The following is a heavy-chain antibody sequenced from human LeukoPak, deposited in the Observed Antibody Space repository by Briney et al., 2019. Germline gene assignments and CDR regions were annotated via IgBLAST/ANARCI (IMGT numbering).Heavy chain of an antibody. Sequence: GGSLRLSCAASGFRFSGYWMHWGRQAPGKGLVWVSAISGSGGSTYYADSVKGRFTISRDNSKNTLYLQMNSLRAEDTAVYYCAKKVVSVVRGVFDYWGQGTLVTVSS. CDR1: GFRFSGYW. D-gene: IGHD3-10*01. V-gene: IGHV3-23*01. CDR2: ISGSGGST. J-gene: IGHJ4*02. CDR3: AKKVVSVVRGVFDY.